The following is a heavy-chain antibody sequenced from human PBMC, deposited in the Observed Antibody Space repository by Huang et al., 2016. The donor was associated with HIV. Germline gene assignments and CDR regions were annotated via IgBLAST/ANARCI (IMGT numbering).Heavy chain of an antibody. Sequence: QLQLQESGPGLAKPSEILSLTCTVSGGSISSSTYYWGWIRQPPGKGLEWIGTIHHSGRTNHNPSLKRRITIALDASRNQFSLTLSSGTAADTAVYYCARHERQLAVDFWGQGTLVTVSP. J-gene: IGHJ4*02. D-gene: IGHD6-13*01. CDR1: GGSISSSTYY. V-gene: IGHV4-39*01. CDR2: IHHSGRT. CDR3: ARHERQLAVDF.